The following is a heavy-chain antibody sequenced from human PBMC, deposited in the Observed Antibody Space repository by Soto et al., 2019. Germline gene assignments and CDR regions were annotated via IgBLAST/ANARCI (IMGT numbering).Heavy chain of an antibody. V-gene: IGHV1-18*01. CDR3: ARYGVYSSGWTEYNWFDP. D-gene: IGHD6-19*01. CDR1: GYTFTSYG. CDR2: ISAYNGNT. Sequence: VASVKVSCKASGYTFTSYGISWVRQAPGQGLEWMGWISAYNGNTNYAQKLQGRVTMTTDTSTSTAYMELRSLRSDDTAVYYCARYGVYSSGWTEYNWFDPWGQGTLVTVSS. J-gene: IGHJ5*02.